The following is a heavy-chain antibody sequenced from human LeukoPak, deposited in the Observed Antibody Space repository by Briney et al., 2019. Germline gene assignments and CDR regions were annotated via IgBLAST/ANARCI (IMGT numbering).Heavy chain of an antibody. J-gene: IGHJ5*02. V-gene: IGHV4-34*01. CDR3: ARGQVPAARGYNWFDP. CDR2: INAGGDT. CDR1: GWSFNEYY. Sequence: SETLSLTCAVYGWSFNEYYWNWIRQPPGKGREWIVEINAGGDTNFNPSLKSRVTISVDTSKSQFSLRLTSMIAADTAVYYCARGQVPAARGYNWFDPWGQGTLVTVSS. D-gene: IGHD2-2*01.